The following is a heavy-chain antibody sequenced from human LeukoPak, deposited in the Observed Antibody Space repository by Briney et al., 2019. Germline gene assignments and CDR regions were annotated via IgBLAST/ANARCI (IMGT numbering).Heavy chain of an antibody. CDR3: AKPKRGYSYGDDAFDF. CDR1: GFTFSTYG. D-gene: IGHD5-18*01. CDR2: ISYDGYAK. J-gene: IGHJ3*01. Sequence: PGGSLRLSCVASGFTFSTYGMHWVRQVPGKGLEWVGVISYDGYAKYYTDSLKGRFTVSRDNSKNTLYLQMNSLRVEDSAVYYCAKPKRGYSYGDDAFDFWGQGTMVIVSS. V-gene: IGHV3-30*18.